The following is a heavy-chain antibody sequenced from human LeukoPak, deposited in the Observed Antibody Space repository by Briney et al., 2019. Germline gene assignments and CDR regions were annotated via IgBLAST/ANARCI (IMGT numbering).Heavy chain of an antibody. CDR3: ADYGVSGVRNNFY. D-gene: IGHD3-3*01. Sequence: PGGSLRLSCAASGLAFSSYAMSWVRQPPGKGLEWVSTISVASITFYSDSVKGRFTISRDNSRNTVYLQMTSLRADDTAVYYCADYGVSGVRNNFYWGPGTLVTVSS. V-gene: IGHV3-23*01. J-gene: IGHJ4*02. CDR2: ISVASIT. CDR1: GLAFSSYA.